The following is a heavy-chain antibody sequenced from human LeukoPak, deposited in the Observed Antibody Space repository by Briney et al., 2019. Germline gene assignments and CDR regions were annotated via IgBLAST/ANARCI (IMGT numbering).Heavy chain of an antibody. Sequence: GEPLKISCKGSGYSFTTYWIGWVRQMPEKGLEWMGIIYPGDSDTRYSPSFQGQVTISADKSISTAYLQWSSLKASDTAMYYCARHSSHDSSGYYGSDWFDPWGQGTLVTVSS. CDR1: GYSFTTYW. V-gene: IGHV5-51*01. CDR2: IYPGDSDT. D-gene: IGHD3-22*01. J-gene: IGHJ5*02. CDR3: ARHSSHDSSGYYGSDWFDP.